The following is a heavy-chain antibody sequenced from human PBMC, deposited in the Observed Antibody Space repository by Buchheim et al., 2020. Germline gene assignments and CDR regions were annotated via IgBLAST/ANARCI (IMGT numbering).Heavy chain of an antibody. J-gene: IGHJ4*02. D-gene: IGHD2-2*01. CDR3: ARDSSTGYCSSTSCYGGIDY. CDR1: GFAFGNYW. V-gene: IGHV3-74*01. Sequence: EVQLVESGGGLVQPGGSLRLSCAASGFAFGNYWMFWVRQTAGKGLALISRINGDGTVTTYADSVKGRFTISRDNSKNTLYLQMNSLRAEDTAVYYCARDSSTGYCSSTSCYGGIDYWGQGTL. CDR2: INGDGTVT.